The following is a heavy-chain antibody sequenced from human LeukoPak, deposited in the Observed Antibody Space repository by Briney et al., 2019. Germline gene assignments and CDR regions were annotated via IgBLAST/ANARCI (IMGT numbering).Heavy chain of an antibody. Sequence: QPGGSLRLSCAASGFTFSSYAMSWVRQAPGKGLEWVSAISGSGGRTYYADSVKGPFTISRDNSKNTLYLQMNSLRAEDTAVYYCATLGDTAMLVSYFDLWGRGTLVTVSS. CDR1: GFTFSSYA. CDR3: ATLGDTAMLVSYFDL. CDR2: ISGSGGRT. D-gene: IGHD5-18*01. J-gene: IGHJ2*01. V-gene: IGHV3-23*01.